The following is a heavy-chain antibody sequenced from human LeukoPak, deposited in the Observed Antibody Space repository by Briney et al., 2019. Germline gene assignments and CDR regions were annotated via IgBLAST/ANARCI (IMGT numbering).Heavy chain of an antibody. Sequence: PGGSLRLSCAASGFTFSSYAMSWVRQAPGKGLEWVSYISSSSSTIYYADSVKGRFTISRDNAKNSLYLQMNSLRAEDTAVYYCARGEWLDAFDIWGQGTMVTVSS. J-gene: IGHJ3*02. CDR2: ISSSSSTI. CDR1: GFTFSSYA. V-gene: IGHV3-48*04. CDR3: ARGEWLDAFDI. D-gene: IGHD3-3*01.